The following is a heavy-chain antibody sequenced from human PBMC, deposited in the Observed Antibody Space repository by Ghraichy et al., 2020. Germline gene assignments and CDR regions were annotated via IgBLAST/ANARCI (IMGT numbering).Heavy chain of an antibody. CDR3: AKQKRSGPQIDNGDYPFDY. Sequence: WGSLRLSCVASGFTFSRYGMGWVRQAPGKGLEWVAFIRLDGSNEYFTDSLKGRFTISRDNSKNTLYLQMNSLRPEDTAVYYCAKQKRSGPQIDNGDYPFDYWGQGTLVTVSS. CDR1: GFTFSRYG. J-gene: IGHJ4*02. V-gene: IGHV3-30*02. CDR2: IRLDGSNE. D-gene: IGHD4-17*01.